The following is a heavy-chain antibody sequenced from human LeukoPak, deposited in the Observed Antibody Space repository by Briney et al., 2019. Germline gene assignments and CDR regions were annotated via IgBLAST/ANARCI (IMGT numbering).Heavy chain of an antibody. D-gene: IGHD1/OR15-1a*01. CDR3: AAREQGRVLPY. CDR2: INHSGST. V-gene: IGHV4-34*01. J-gene: IGHJ4*02. CDR1: GGSFSGYY. Sequence: SETLSLTCTVYGGSFSGYYWSWIRQPPGKGLEWIGEINHSGSTNYNPSLKSRVTISVDTSKNQFSLKLTSVTAADTAVFYCAAREQGRVLPYWGQGTLVTVSS.